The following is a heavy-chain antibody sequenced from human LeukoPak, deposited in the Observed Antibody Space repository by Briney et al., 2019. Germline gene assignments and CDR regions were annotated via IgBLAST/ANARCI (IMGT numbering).Heavy chain of an antibody. D-gene: IGHD4-23*01. CDR3: ARGQTTVVTPYFDY. V-gene: IGHV4-34*01. CDR2: INHSGST. Sequence: SETLSLTCAVYGGSLSGYYWSWIRQPPGKGLEWIGEINHSGSTNYNLSLKSRVTISVDTSKNQFSLKLSSVTAADTAVYYCARGQTTVVTPYFDYWGQGTLVTVSS. CDR1: GGSLSGYY. J-gene: IGHJ4*02.